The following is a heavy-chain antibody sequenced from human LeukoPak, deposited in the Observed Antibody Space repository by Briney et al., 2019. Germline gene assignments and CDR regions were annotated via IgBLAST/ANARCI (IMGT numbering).Heavy chain of an antibody. D-gene: IGHD2-2*01. V-gene: IGHV5-51*01. Sequence: GESLKISCKGSGYSFTSYWIGWVRQMPGKGLEWMGIIYPGDSDTRYSPSFRGQVTISADKSISTAYLQWSSLKASDTAMYYCARSDCSSTSCLSPNYFDYWGQGTLVTVSS. CDR2: IYPGDSDT. CDR1: GYSFTSYW. J-gene: IGHJ4*02. CDR3: ARSDCSSTSCLSPNYFDY.